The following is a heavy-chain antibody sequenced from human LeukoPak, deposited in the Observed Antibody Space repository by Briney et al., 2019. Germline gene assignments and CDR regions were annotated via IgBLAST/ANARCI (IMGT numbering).Heavy chain of an antibody. D-gene: IGHD5-12*01. CDR3: AKGAYDYIEIGYFDS. Sequence: GGSLRLSCAASGLTSTNYAMNWVRQAPGKGLEWVSVLIGSSGSTDYAASVKGRFTISRDKSKNTLFLQMNSLRAEDTAIYYCAKGAYDYIEIGYFDSWGQGTLVTVSS. V-gene: IGHV3-23*01. J-gene: IGHJ4*02. CDR2: LIGSSGST. CDR1: GLTSTNYA.